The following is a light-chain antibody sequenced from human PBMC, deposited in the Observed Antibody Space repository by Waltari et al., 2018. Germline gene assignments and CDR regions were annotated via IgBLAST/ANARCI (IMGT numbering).Light chain of an antibody. CDR1: SLRSYY. V-gene: IGLV3-19*01. J-gene: IGLJ2*01. CDR3: NSRDSSGNHLGVV. Sequence: SSELTQDPAVSVALGQTVRITCQGDSLRSYYASWYQQKPGQAPVLVIYGKNNRPSGIPDRFAGSSTENTASLTITGAQAEDEADYDCNSRDSSGNHLGVVFGGGTKLTVL. CDR2: GKN.